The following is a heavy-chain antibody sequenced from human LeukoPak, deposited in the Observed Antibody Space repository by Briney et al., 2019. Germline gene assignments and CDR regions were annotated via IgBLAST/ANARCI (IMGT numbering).Heavy chain of an antibody. CDR1: GFTFSSYA. Sequence: GGSLRLSCAASGFTFSSYAMHWVRQAPGKGLEWVAVISYDGSNKYYADSVKGRFTISRDNSKNTLYLQMNSLRAEDTAVYYCARDPLISRGYSYGAPTYYFDYWGQGTLVTVSS. CDR2: ISYDGSNK. V-gene: IGHV3-30-3*01. CDR3: ARDPLISRGYSYGAPTYYFDY. J-gene: IGHJ4*02. D-gene: IGHD5-18*01.